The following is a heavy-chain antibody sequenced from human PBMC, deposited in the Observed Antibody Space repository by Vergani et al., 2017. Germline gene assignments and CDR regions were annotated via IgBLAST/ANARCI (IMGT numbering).Heavy chain of an antibody. V-gene: IGHV3-7*01. CDR3: ARDRWYCGGDCYYFDC. CDR1: GFTFSSYW. J-gene: IGHJ4*02. Sequence: EVQLVESGGGLVQPGGSLRLSCAASGFTFSSYWMSWVRQAPGKGLEWVANIKQDGSEKYYVDSVKGRFTISRDNAKNSLDLQMNSLRAEDTAVYYCARDRWYCGGDCYYFDCWGQGTLVTVSS. D-gene: IGHD2-21*02. CDR2: IKQDGSEK.